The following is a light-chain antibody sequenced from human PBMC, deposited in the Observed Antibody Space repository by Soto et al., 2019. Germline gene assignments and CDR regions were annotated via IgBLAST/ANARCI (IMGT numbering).Light chain of an antibody. CDR1: QSVSNNY. CDR2: GAS. Sequence: SPGTLSLTPGERATLSCRASQSVSNNYLAWYQQKLGQAPRLLIYGASNRATGIPDRFSGSGSGTDFTLTISRLEPEDFAVYYCQQYGSSPIPFGQGTRLEIK. J-gene: IGKJ5*01. CDR3: QQYGSSPIP. V-gene: IGKV3-20*01.